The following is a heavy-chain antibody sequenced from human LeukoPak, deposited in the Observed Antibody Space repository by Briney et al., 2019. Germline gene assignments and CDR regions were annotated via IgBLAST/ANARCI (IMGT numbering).Heavy chain of an antibody. CDR3: AREREPYQLLGYFDY. CDR2: ISYDGSNK. V-gene: IGHV3-30*04. D-gene: IGHD2-2*01. Sequence: PGRSLRLSCAASGLTFSSYAMHWVRQAPGKGLEWVAVISYDGSNKYYADSVKGRFTISRDNSKNTLYLQMNSLRAEDTAVYYCAREREPYQLLGYFDYWGQGTLVTVSS. J-gene: IGHJ4*02. CDR1: GLTFSSYA.